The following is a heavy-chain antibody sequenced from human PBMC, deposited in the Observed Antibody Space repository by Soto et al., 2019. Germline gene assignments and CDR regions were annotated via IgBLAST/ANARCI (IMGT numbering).Heavy chain of an antibody. CDR1: GFTFSSCW. CDR3: ARRPKGPGYSFSWGDAFDI. CDR2: IKQDGSEK. Sequence: GGSLRLSCAASGFTFSSCWMSWVRQAPGKGLEWVANIKQDGSEKYYVDSVKGRFTISRDNAKNSLYLQMNSLRAEDTAVYYCARRPKGPGYSFSWGDAFDIWGQGTMVTVSS. D-gene: IGHD6-13*01. V-gene: IGHV3-7*02. J-gene: IGHJ3*02.